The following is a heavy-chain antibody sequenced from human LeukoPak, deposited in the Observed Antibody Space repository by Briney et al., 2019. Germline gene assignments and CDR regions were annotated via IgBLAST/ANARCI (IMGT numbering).Heavy chain of an antibody. Sequence: GGSLRLSCVASGFSVSSNYMSWVRQAPGKGLEWVSSISSSSSYIYYADSVKGRFTISRDNAKNSLYLQMNSLRAEDTAVYYCARYGSGSYDYWGQGTLVTVSS. CDR2: ISSSSSYI. D-gene: IGHD3-10*01. J-gene: IGHJ4*02. CDR1: GFSVSSNY. CDR3: ARYGSGSYDY. V-gene: IGHV3-21*01.